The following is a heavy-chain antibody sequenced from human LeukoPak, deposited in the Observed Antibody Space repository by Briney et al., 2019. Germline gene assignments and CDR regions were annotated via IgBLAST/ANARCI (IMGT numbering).Heavy chain of an antibody. CDR3: ARVDAARDYYDSSGYYYDAFDI. CDR1: GGSISRYY. D-gene: IGHD3-22*01. Sequence: SETLSLTCTVSGGSISRYYWSWIRQPAGKGLEWIGRIYSDGTITYNPSLQSRLTMSIDTSKNQFSLKLSFVTAADTAVYYCARVDAARDYYDSSGYYYDAFDIWGQGTMVTVSS. V-gene: IGHV4-4*07. J-gene: IGHJ3*02. CDR2: IYSDGTI.